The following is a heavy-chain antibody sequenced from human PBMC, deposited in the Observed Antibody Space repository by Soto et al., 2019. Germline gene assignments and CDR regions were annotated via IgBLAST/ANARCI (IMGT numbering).Heavy chain of an antibody. CDR1: GFTFSSYW. CDR2: IKQDGSEK. Sequence: GGSLRLSCAASGFTFSSYWMSWVRQAPGKGLEWVANIKQDGSEKYYVDSVKGRFTISRDNAKNSLYLQMNSLRAEDTAVYYCARDLPSDYYGSGSYYNRGHDAFDIWGQGTMVTVSS. D-gene: IGHD3-10*01. J-gene: IGHJ3*02. V-gene: IGHV3-7*01. CDR3: ARDLPSDYYGSGSYYNRGHDAFDI.